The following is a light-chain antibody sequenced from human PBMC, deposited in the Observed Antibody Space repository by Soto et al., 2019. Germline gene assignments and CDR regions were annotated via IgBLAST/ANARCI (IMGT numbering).Light chain of an antibody. CDR1: TSNVGSNL. V-gene: IGLV1-47*02. CDR3: AVWDDSLSGVV. J-gene: IGLJ2*01. CDR2: NDY. Sequence: QSVLAQPPSASGIPGQRVTISCSGSTSNVGSNLASWYQQLPGSAPKLLIYNDYERPSGVPDRFSGSKSGTSASLGISGLRSEDEADYFCAVWDDSLSGVVFGGGTKVTVL.